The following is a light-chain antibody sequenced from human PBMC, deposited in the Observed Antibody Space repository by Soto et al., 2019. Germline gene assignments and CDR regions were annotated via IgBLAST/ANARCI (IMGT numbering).Light chain of an antibody. V-gene: IGLV2-14*01. CDR1: SSDVGGYNY. J-gene: IGLJ2*01. CDR2: DVS. CDR3: SSYTSSSTLVV. Sequence: QSVLTQPASVSGSPGQSITISCTGTSSDVGGYNYVSWYQQHPGKAPKLMIYDVSNRPSGVSNRFSDSKSGNTASLTISGLQAEDEADYYCSSYTSSSTLVVFCGGTKLTVL.